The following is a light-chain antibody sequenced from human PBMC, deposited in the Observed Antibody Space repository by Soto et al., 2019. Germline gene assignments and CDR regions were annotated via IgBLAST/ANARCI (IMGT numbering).Light chain of an antibody. CDR2: KAS. CDR1: QTIGKW. Sequence: DIQMTQSPSTLSASVGDRVTITCRASQTIGKWLAWYQQKAGKAPKLLIYKASSLEGGVPSRFSGSGAGTEFTLTISSLQPDDFATYYCQQYNGTFGQGTKVEIK. V-gene: IGKV1-5*03. CDR3: QQYNGT. J-gene: IGKJ1*01.